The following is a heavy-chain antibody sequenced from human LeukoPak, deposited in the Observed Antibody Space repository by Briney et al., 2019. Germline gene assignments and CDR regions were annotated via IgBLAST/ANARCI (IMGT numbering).Heavy chain of an antibody. CDR1: GYSFNDYY. D-gene: IGHD3-9*01. J-gene: IGHJ4*02. V-gene: IGHV1-2*02. Sequence: ASVQVSCKTSGYSFNDYYLHWVRPAPGQGLEWMGWINPNSGRTHYAPKFQGRVTLTTDTSITTAYMELSSLISGDTALYYCARDSSDILTGYYHFWGQGTLVTVSS. CDR3: ARDSSDILTGYYHF. CDR2: INPNSGRT.